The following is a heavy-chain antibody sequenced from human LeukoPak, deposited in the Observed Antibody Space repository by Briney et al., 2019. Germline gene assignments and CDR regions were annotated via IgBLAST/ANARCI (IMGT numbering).Heavy chain of an antibody. CDR3: ARAPGSESYSWYYFDY. D-gene: IGHD3-10*01. Sequence: PGRSLRLSCAASGFTFSSYGMHWVRQAPGKGLEWVAVIWYDGSNKYYADSVKGRFTISRDNSKNTLYLQMNSLRAEDTAVYYCARAPGSESYSWYYFDYWGQGTLVTVSS. V-gene: IGHV3-33*01. CDR1: GFTFSSYG. CDR2: IWYDGSNK. J-gene: IGHJ4*02.